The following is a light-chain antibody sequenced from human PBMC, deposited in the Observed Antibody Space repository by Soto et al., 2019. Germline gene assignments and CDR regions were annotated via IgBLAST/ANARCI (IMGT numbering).Light chain of an antibody. CDR2: DAS. CDR3: QQYDNWPWGT. Sequence: EIVMTQSPATLSVSPGERATFSCRASQSVGSNLAWYQQKPGQAPRLVIYDASTRATGISARFSGSGSGTDFTLTISSLLSEDLAVYYCQQYDNWPWGTFGQGTKAEIK. V-gene: IGKV3-15*01. J-gene: IGKJ1*01. CDR1: QSVGSN.